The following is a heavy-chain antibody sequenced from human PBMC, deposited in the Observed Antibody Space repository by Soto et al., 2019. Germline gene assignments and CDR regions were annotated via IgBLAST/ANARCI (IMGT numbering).Heavy chain of an antibody. Sequence: GGSLRLSCAASGFTFSSYGMHWVRQAPGKGLEWVAVISYDGSNKYYADSVKGRFTISRDNSKNTLYLQMNSLRAEDTAVYYCAKDQQLAHYYGMDVWGQGTTVTVSS. D-gene: IGHD6-6*01. V-gene: IGHV3-30*18. CDR1: GFTFSSYG. CDR3: AKDQQLAHYYGMDV. CDR2: ISYDGSNK. J-gene: IGHJ6*02.